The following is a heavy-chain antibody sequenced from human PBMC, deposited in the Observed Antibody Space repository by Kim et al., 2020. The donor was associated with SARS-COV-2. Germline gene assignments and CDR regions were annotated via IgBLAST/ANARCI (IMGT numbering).Heavy chain of an antibody. CDR1: GYTFTSYA. J-gene: IGHJ4*03. CDR3: AREAVEIPY. V-gene: IGHV7-4-1*02. D-gene: IGHD2-21*01. CDR2: INTHTGNP. Sequence: ASVKVSCKASGYTFTSYAMNWVRHAPGQGLEWMGWINTHTGNPTYAQGFTGRFVFSLDTSVSTAYLQISSLRAEDTAVYYCAREAVEIPYWGEGTLVTASP.